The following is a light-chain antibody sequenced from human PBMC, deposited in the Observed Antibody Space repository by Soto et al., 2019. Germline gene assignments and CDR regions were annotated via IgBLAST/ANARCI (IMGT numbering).Light chain of an antibody. Sequence: SALTRPAAVSGTPGQSITISCTGSNSDVGIYDYVSWYQHHPGRAPKLIVSEVSHRPSGVSNRFSGSKSGNTASLTISGLQSEDEADYYCISYKSDAVPYVYRPG. CDR3: ISYKSDAVPYV. V-gene: IGLV2-14*01. CDR2: EVS. CDR1: NSDVGIYDY. J-gene: IGLJ1*01.